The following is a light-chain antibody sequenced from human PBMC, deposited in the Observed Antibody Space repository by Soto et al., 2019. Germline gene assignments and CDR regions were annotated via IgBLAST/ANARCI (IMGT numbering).Light chain of an antibody. Sequence: DIQMNQSRSTLSASVGDRVTITCRASQSLSSWLAWYKQKPGKAPKVLIYHASSLETGVPSRFNGSGSGTNFTLTIDSLQRDDFATYFCQQFNDYPYTFGQGTKLEI. J-gene: IGKJ2*01. CDR1: QSLSSW. CDR2: HAS. V-gene: IGKV1-5*01. CDR3: QQFNDYPYT.